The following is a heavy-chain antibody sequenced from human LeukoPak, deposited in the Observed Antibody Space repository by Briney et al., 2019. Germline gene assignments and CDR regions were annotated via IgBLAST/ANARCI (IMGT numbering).Heavy chain of an antibody. CDR2: INPTGGST. CDR1: GYTFPSYF. V-gene: IGHV1-46*01. Sequence: GASVKVSCKASGYTFPSYFMHWVRQAPGQGLEWMGIINPTGGSTTYAQKFQGRVTMTRDTSTSTVYMELSSLRSDDTAVYYCARVNTAMAYRSFDYWGQGTLVTVSS. D-gene: IGHD5-18*01. J-gene: IGHJ4*02. CDR3: ARVNTAMAYRSFDY.